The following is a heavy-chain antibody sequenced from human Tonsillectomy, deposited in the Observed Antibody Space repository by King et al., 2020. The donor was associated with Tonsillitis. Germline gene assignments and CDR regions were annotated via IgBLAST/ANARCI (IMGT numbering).Heavy chain of an antibody. J-gene: IGHJ4*02. CDR3: ANGYHRSGYYSPEPSHDEY. D-gene: IGHD3-22*01. CDR2: IRYDESNK. CDR1: GFSFRTNG. Sequence: QLVQSGGGVVQPGGSLRLSCAASGFSFRTNGMQWVRQAPGKGLEWVAFIRYDESNKYYGDSVKGRVTITRDNSKNTLYLQMNSLRAEDTAVYFCANGYHRSGYYSPEPSHDEYWSQGNLVTVSS. V-gene: IGHV3-30*02.